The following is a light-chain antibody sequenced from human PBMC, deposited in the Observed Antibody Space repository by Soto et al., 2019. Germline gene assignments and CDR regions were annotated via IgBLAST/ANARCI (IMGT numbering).Light chain of an antibody. V-gene: IGKV1-12*01. Sequence: DIPMTQSPSSVSASVGDRVTITCRASRNIKTSLAWYQQRPGKGPELLIYDASTLQSGVPSRISGSGSGTEFTLTISRLQPEDLATFYCQQINSFPPTFGGGTKVTI. J-gene: IGKJ4*01. CDR3: QQINSFPPT. CDR2: DAS. CDR1: RNIKTS.